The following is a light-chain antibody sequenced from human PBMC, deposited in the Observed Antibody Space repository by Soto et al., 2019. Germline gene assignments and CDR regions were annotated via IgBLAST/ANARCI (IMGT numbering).Light chain of an antibody. CDR3: QQYGSSPWT. J-gene: IGKJ1*01. CDR2: GTS. Sequence: ETVLTQSPRTLSASPGEGASLSCRASQTVTSSYLAWYQQTPGPAPSLLIYGTSNTATDIPDRCSGSGSGTDFTLTISRLEPEDVAIYYCQQYGSSPWTFGQGTKVEIK. CDR1: QTVTSSY. V-gene: IGKV3-20*01.